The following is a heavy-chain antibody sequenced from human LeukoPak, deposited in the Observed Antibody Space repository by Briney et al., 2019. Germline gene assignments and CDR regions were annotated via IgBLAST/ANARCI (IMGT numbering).Heavy chain of an antibody. CDR3: AKDTYYYDSSGYEGPSFDY. CDR2: ISGDGGST. D-gene: IGHD3-22*01. V-gene: IGHV3-43*02. J-gene: IGHJ4*02. Sequence: GGSLRLSCAASGFTFDDYAMHWVRQAPGKGLEWVPLISGDGGSTYYADSVKGRFTISRDNSKNSLYLQMNSLRTEDTALYYCAKDTYYYDSSGYEGPSFDYWGQGTLVTVSS. CDR1: GFTFDDYA.